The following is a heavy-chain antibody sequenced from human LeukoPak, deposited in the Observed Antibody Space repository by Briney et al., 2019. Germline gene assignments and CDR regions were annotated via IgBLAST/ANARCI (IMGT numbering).Heavy chain of an antibody. D-gene: IGHD3-10*01. CDR2: VNAGNGNT. V-gene: IGHV1-3*01. J-gene: IGHJ5*02. CDR3: ARAFLITMVPVGWFDP. Sequence: ASVKVSCMASGYTFTSYAMHWVRQAPGQRLEWMGWVNAGNGNTKYSQKFQGRVTITRDTSASTAYMELSSLRSEDTAVYYCARAFLITMVPVGWFDPWGQGTLVTVS. CDR1: GYTFTSYA.